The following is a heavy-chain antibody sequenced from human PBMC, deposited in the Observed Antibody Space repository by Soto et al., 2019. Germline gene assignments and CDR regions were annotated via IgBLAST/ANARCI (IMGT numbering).Heavy chain of an antibody. V-gene: IGHV3-66*01. CDR1: GFTVSSNY. D-gene: IGHD6-25*01. J-gene: IGHJ4*02. Sequence: EVQLVESGGGLVQPGGSLRLSCVVSGFTVSSNYMGWVRQAPGKGLEWVSSIYSDGNTYYADSVKGRFTISRDNSKNTLYLQMNNLRSEDTAVYYCEREVRRERPSDYWGQGTLVTVSS. CDR3: EREVRRERPSDY. CDR2: IYSDGNT.